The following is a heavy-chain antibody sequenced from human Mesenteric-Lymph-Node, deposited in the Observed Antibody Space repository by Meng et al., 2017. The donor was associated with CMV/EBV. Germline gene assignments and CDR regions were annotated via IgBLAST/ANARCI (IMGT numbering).Heavy chain of an antibody. CDR1: GFTFSSYS. Sequence: GGSLRLSCAASGFTFSSYSMNWVRQAPGKGLEWVSSISSSSSYIYYADSVKGRFTISRENAKNSLYLQMNSLRAEDTAVYYCARARYIAAAPDYWGQGTLVTVSS. D-gene: IGHD6-13*01. V-gene: IGHV3-21*01. CDR2: ISSSSSYI. J-gene: IGHJ4*02. CDR3: ARARYIAAAPDY.